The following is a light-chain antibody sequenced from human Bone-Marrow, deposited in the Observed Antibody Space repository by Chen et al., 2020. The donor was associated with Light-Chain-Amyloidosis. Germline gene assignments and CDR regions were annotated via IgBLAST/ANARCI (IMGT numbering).Light chain of an antibody. CDR3: QVWDRSSDRPV. Sequence: SYVLTQPSSVSVAPGQPATIACGGNNIGSTSVHWYQQTPGHAPLLVVYDDSDRPSGIPERLSGSNSGNTATLTISRVEAGDEVDYYCQVWDRSSDRPVFGGGTKLTVL. CDR2: DDS. CDR1: NIGSTS. J-gene: IGLJ3*02. V-gene: IGLV3-21*02.